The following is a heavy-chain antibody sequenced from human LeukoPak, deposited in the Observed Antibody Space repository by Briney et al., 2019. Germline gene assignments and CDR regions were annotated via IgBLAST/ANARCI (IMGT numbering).Heavy chain of an antibody. Sequence: PSETLSLTCTVSGGSISSSSYYWRWIRQPPGKGLEWIGSIYYSGSTYYNPSLKSRVTISVDTSKNQFSLKLSSVTAADTAVYYCARHGRVVAATPHPLDYWGQGTLVTVSS. D-gene: IGHD2-15*01. CDR1: GGSISSSSYY. CDR2: IYYSGST. V-gene: IGHV4-39*01. J-gene: IGHJ4*02. CDR3: ARHGRVVAATPHPLDY.